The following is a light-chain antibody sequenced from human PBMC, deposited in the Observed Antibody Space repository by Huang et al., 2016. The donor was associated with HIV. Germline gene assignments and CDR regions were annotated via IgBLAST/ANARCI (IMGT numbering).Light chain of an antibody. Sequence: EIVLTQSPATLSLSPGERATLSCRASQSVSSYLAWFQQKPGQAPRLRIYATSNRATGIPARFSGSGSGTDFTLTISSLEPEDFAVYYCQQRGSRPPTFGQGTKVEIK. J-gene: IGKJ1*01. CDR1: QSVSSY. CDR2: ATS. V-gene: IGKV3-11*01. CDR3: QQRGSRPPT.